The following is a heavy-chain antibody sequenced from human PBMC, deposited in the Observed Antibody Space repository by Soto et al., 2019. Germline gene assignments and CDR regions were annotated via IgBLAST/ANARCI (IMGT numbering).Heavy chain of an antibody. J-gene: IGHJ6*02. CDR3: TRDDFWSGYGRVHYYGMDV. D-gene: IGHD3-3*01. CDR2: ISYDGSSK. CDR1: GFTFSNYG. Sequence: PGGSLRLSCAASGFTFSNYGMYWVRQAPGKGLEWVAFISYDGSSKFYADSVKGRFTISRDNSKNTLYLQMNSLRAEDTAVYYCTRDDFWSGYGRVHYYGMDVWGQGTTVTVSS. V-gene: IGHV3-30*03.